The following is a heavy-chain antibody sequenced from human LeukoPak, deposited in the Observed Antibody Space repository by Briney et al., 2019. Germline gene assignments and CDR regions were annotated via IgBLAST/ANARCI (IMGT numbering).Heavy chain of an antibody. V-gene: IGHV4-59*01. CDR2: IYYSGST. J-gene: IGHJ5*02. Sequence: SETLSLTCTVSGGSISSYYWSWIWQPPGKGLEWIGYIYYSGSTNYNPSLKSRVTISVDTSKNQFSLKLSSVTAADTAVYYCARELKEARNNWFDPWGQGTLVTVSS. D-gene: IGHD6-6*01. CDR3: ARELKEARNNWFDP. CDR1: GGSISSYY.